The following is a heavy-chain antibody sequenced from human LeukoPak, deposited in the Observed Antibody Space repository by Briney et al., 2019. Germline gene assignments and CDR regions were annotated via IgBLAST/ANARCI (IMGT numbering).Heavy chain of an antibody. V-gene: IGHV4-34*01. D-gene: IGHD2-8*01. Sequence: SESLCLTCAASGGSFSGYYRSWIRQPPGKGLEWIGEINYSGSTNYNPSLKSRVTISVDTSKNQSSLKLSSVTAADTAVYYCARAPLMLASDAFDIWGQGTMVTVSS. CDR3: ARAPLMLASDAFDI. CDR1: GGSFSGYY. CDR2: INYSGST. J-gene: IGHJ3*02.